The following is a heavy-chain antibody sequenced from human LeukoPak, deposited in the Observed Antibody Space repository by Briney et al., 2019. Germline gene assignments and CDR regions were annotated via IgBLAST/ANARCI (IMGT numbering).Heavy chain of an antibody. D-gene: IGHD3-3*01. V-gene: IGHV1-46*03. CDR2: INPSGGST. Sequence: GASVKVSCKASGYTFTSYYMHWVRQAPAQGLEWMGIINPSGGSTSYAQKFQGRVTMTRDTSTSTVYMELSSLRSEDTAVYYCARAYDFWSGRYQLGPWGQGTLVTVSS. CDR1: GYTFTSYY. CDR3: ARAYDFWSGRYQLGP. J-gene: IGHJ5*02.